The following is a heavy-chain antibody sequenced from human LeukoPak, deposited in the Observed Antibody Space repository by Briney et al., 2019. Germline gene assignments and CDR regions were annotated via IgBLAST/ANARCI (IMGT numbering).Heavy chain of an antibody. J-gene: IGHJ4*02. CDR2: ISGSGGST. D-gene: IGHD2-21*02. V-gene: IGHV3-23*01. Sequence: PGRSLRLSCSGSGFTFGDYGMSWVRQAPGKGLEWVSAISGSGGSTYYADSVKGRFTISRDNSKNTLYLQMNSLRAEDTAVYYCAKALEVTAIFDYWGQGTLVTVSS. CDR3: AKALEVTAIFDY. CDR1: GFTFGDYG.